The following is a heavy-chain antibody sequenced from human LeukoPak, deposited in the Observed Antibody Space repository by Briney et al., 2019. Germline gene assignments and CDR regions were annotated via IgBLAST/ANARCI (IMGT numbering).Heavy chain of an antibody. J-gene: IGHJ4*02. CDR1: GSIFSDYW. CDR3: ARDAAYGHGRFDY. Sequence: GGSLRLSCEASGSIFSDYWMAWVRQAPGKGLEWVADINEDGSDKNYVDSLKGRFTISRDNAKNSLYLQMNTLRAEDTAVYFCARDAAYGHGRFDYWGQGIQVTVSS. CDR2: INEDGSDK. V-gene: IGHV3-7*01. D-gene: IGHD4-17*01.